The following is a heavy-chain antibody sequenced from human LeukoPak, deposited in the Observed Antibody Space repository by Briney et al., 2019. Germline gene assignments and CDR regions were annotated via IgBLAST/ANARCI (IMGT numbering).Heavy chain of an antibody. CDR3: ARSQDLWFGELLGYFQH. Sequence: SETLSLTCTVSGGSIYSRSYYWGWVRQPPGRGLEWIGSMYYKGETYLNPSLKSRVTISHTSKNQFSLKLKSVTAADTAVYYCARSQDLWFGELLGYFQHWGQGTLVTVSS. CDR1: GGSIYSRSYY. J-gene: IGHJ1*01. V-gene: IGHV4-39*07. CDR2: MYYKGET. D-gene: IGHD3-10*01.